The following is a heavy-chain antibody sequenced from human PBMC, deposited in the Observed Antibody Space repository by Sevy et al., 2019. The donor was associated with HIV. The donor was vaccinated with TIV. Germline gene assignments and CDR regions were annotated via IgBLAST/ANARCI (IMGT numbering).Heavy chain of an antibody. Sequence: SETLSLTCAVYGGSFSGYYWSWIRQPPGKGLEWIGEINHSGSTNYNPSLKSRVTISVDTSKNQFSLKLRSVTAADTAVYYCARGRGYGRGGSYYYYYGMDVWGQGTTVTVSS. D-gene: IGHD1-26*01. CDR2: INHSGST. CDR3: ARGRGYGRGGSYYYYYGMDV. V-gene: IGHV4-34*01. CDR1: GGSFSGYY. J-gene: IGHJ6*02.